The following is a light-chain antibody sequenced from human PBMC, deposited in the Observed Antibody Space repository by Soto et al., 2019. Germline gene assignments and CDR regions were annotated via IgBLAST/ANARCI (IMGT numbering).Light chain of an antibody. CDR2: DAS. V-gene: IGKV3-11*01. J-gene: IGKJ5*01. Sequence: EIVLTQSPATLSLSPGERATLSCRASQSVSSYLAWYQQKPGQAPRLLIYDASNRATGIPARFSGSGSGTDFTLTISSLEPKDFAVYYYQQRSNWPPITFGQGTRLEIK. CDR1: QSVSSY. CDR3: QQRSNWPPIT.